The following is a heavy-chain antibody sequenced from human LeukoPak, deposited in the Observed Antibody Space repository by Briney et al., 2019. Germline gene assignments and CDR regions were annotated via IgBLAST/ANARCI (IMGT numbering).Heavy chain of an antibody. CDR2: ISGSGGST. CDR1: GLTFSSYA. CDR3: AKAFATYYDILTGYWDY. D-gene: IGHD3-9*01. J-gene: IGHJ4*02. V-gene: IGHV3-23*01. Sequence: PGGFLRPSCAAPGLTFSSYAMSWVRQAPGKGLEWVSAISGSGGSTYYADSAKGRFTISRDNSKNTLYLQMNSLRAEDTAVYYCAKAFATYYDILTGYWDYWGQGTLVTVSS.